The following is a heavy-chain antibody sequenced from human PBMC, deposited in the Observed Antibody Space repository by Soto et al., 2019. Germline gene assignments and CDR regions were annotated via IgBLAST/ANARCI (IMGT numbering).Heavy chain of an antibody. CDR3: SKAPNYGSGRNNYYFDY. D-gene: IGHD3-10*01. CDR2: ISGSGGST. J-gene: IGHJ4*02. CDR1: GFTFSRYA. V-gene: IGHV3-23*01. Sequence: EVQLLESGGGLVQPGGSLRLSRAASGFTFSRYAMSWVRQAPGKGLEWVSGISGSGGSTYYADSVKGRFTISRDNSNNTLYLQMNSLRGEDTAVYYCSKAPNYGSGRNNYYFDYWGQGTLVTVSS.